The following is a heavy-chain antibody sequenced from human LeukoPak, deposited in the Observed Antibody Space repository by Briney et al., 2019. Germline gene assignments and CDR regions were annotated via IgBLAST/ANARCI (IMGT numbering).Heavy chain of an antibody. V-gene: IGHV3-23*01. J-gene: IGHJ4*02. CDR1: GFTFSNYA. CDR3: ARGYVDTAIHDYGDDYDY. D-gene: IGHD5-18*01. CDR2: ISGSGGST. Sequence: GGSLRLSCAASGFTFSNYAMSWVRQAPGKGLEWVSAISGSGGSTYYADSVKGRFTISRDNSKNTLYLQMNSLRAEDTAVYYCARGYVDTAIHDYGDDYDYWGQGTLVTVSS.